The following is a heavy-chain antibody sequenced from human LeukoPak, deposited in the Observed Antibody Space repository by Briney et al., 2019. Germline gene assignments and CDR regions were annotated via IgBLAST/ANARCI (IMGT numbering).Heavy chain of an antibody. V-gene: IGHV3-23*01. CDR1: GFTFSSYA. Sequence: PGGSLRLSCAASGFTFSSYAMSWVRQAPEKGLEWVSAISGSGGSTYYADSVKGRFTISRDNSKNTLYLQMNSLRAEDTAVYYCAKGYDFWSGYQAFDYWGQGTLVTVSS. J-gene: IGHJ4*02. CDR3: AKGYDFWSGYQAFDY. CDR2: ISGSGGST. D-gene: IGHD3-3*01.